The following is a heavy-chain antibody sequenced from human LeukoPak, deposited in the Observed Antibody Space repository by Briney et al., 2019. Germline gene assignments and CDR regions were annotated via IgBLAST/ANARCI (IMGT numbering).Heavy chain of an antibody. Sequence: GGSLRLSCTTTGFTFSSYGMHWVRQAPGKGLEWVAVISSDGSGKHSAESVKGRFTISRDNSKNTLYLQMNSLRVEDTAVYYCAKDLTGGNYYLDYWGQGTLVTVSS. CDR1: GFTFSSYG. V-gene: IGHV3-30*18. CDR3: AKDLTGGNYYLDY. J-gene: IGHJ4*02. D-gene: IGHD1-26*01. CDR2: ISSDGSGK.